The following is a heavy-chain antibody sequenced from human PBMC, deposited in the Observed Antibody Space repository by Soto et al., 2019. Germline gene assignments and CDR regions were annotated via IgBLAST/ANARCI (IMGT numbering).Heavy chain of an antibody. V-gene: IGHV4-4*07. Sequence: SETLSLTCTVSGGSINSYYWSWIRQSAGKGLEWIGRVYSSGSTLYNPSLKSRLTMSVDTPNNQFSLKLSPVTAADTAVYPCVRDKGDSRIDYWGLGTLVTVSS. CDR3: VRDKGDSRIDY. CDR2: VYSSGST. D-gene: IGHD3-22*01. J-gene: IGHJ4*02. CDR1: GGSINSYY.